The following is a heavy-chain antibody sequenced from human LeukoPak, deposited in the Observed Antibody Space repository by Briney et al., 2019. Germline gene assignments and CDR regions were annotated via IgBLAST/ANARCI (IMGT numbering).Heavy chain of an antibody. Sequence: TGGPLRLSCAASGLTFSSYARHWVRRAPGKGLEGVSAISGRGGSTYYADSVKGRFTISRDNSKNTLYLQMNSLRAEDTAVYYCASKGSYDFWSGYWPGDFNWFDPWGQGTLVTVSS. CDR1: GLTFSSYA. D-gene: IGHD3-3*01. CDR2: ISGRGGST. V-gene: IGHV3-23*01. CDR3: ASKGSYDFWSGYWPGDFNWFDP. J-gene: IGHJ5*02.